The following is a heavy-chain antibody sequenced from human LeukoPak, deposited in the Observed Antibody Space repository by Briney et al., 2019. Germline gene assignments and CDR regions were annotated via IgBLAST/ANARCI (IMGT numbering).Heavy chain of an antibody. D-gene: IGHD5-18*01. CDR3: ARDPHLPGAMVRGYFDY. Sequence: GGSLRLACAASGFTFSSYGMHWVRQAPGKGLEWVAVIWYDGSNKYYADSVKGRFTISRDNSKTTLYLQMNSLRAEDTAVYYCARDPHLPGAMVRGYFDYWGQGTLVTVSS. J-gene: IGHJ4*02. CDR1: GFTFSSYG. V-gene: IGHV3-33*01. CDR2: IWYDGSNK.